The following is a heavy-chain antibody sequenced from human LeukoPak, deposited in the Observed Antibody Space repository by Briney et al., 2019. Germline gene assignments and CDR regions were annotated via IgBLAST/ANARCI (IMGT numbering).Heavy chain of an antibody. CDR3: ARTVVVTAPNYYYYGMDV. CDR1: GGSLSNYY. D-gene: IGHD2-21*02. CDR2: IYYSGST. V-gene: IGHV4-59*01. Sequence: SETLSLTCTVSGGSLSNYYWSWIRQPPGKGLEWIGYIYYSGSTNYNPSLKSRVTISVDTSKNQFSLKLSSVTAADTAVYYCARTVVVTAPNYYYYGMDVWGQGTTVTVSS. J-gene: IGHJ6*02.